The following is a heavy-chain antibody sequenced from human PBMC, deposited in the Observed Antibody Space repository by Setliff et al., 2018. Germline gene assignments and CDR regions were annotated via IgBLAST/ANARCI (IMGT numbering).Heavy chain of an antibody. CDR1: GFSLSRYW. CDR2: IKQDGSER. D-gene: IGHD7-27*01. V-gene: IGHV3-7*01. J-gene: IGHJ6*02. Sequence: GGSLRLSCAASGFSLSRYWMSWVRQAPGKGLEWVATIKQDGSERYYVDSVKGRFTISRDNAKNSLYLQMNSLRAEDTAVYYCARRQGANWGSDYYATDVWGQGTTVTVSS. CDR3: ARRQGANWGSDYYATDV.